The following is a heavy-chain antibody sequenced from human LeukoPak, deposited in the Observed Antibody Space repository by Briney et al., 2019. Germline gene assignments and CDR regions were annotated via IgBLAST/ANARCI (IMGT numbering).Heavy chain of an antibody. Sequence: GGSLRLSCAASGFTFSDYYMSWIRQAPGKGLEWVSYISSSGSTIYYADSVKGRFTISRDNAKNSLYLQMNSLRVEDTAVYYCARAPTVLVGYCSSSSCQADYWGQGTLVTVSS. J-gene: IGHJ4*02. CDR1: GFTFSDYY. CDR2: ISSSGSTI. D-gene: IGHD2-2*01. CDR3: ARAPTVLVGYCSSSSCQADY. V-gene: IGHV3-11*04.